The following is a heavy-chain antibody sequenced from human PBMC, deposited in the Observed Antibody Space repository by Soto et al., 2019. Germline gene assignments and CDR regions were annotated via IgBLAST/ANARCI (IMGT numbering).Heavy chain of an antibody. D-gene: IGHD2-15*01. CDR2: IYYSGST. V-gene: IGHV4-59*01. CDR3: ARVHCSGGSCFAFDI. CDR1: GGSISTYY. J-gene: IGHJ3*02. Sequence: QVQLQESGPGLVKPSETLSLTCTVSGGSISTYYWSWIRQPPGKGLEWIGYIYYSGSTNYNPSLKSRVTIXXDXSXXQFSLKLSSVTAADTAMYYCARVHCSGGSCFAFDIWGQGTMVTVSS.